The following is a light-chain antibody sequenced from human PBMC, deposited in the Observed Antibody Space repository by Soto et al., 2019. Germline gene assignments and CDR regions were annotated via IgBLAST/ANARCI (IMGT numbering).Light chain of an antibody. Sequence: QSVLTQPPSVSGAPRQRVTISCSGSNSNIGNNAVNWYQQLPGKAPKLLIYYDDLLPSGVPARFSGSRSGTSVSLAITGLQAEDEGDYYCQAYDNDLRGWVFGGGTKLTVL. CDR2: YDD. CDR3: QAYDNDLRGWV. CDR1: NSNIGNNA. J-gene: IGLJ3*02. V-gene: IGLV1-36*01.